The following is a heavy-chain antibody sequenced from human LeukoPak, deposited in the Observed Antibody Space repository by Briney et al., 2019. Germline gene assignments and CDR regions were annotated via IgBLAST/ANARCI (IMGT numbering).Heavy chain of an antibody. J-gene: IGHJ4*02. Sequence: TSETLSLTCAVYGGSFSGYYWSWIRQPPGKGLEWIGEINHSGSTNYNPSLKSRVTISVDTSKNQFSLKLSSVTAADTAVYYCAKDQVGATDDYWGQGTLVTVSS. D-gene: IGHD1-26*01. CDR3: AKDQVGATDDY. CDR2: INHSGST. V-gene: IGHV4-34*01. CDR1: GGSFSGYY.